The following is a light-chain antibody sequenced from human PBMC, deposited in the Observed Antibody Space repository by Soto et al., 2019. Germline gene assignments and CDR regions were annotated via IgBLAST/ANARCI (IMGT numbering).Light chain of an antibody. V-gene: IGKV1-5*01. CDR1: QNINTW. CDR3: QQYNSYRT. CDR2: RAS. Sequence: DIQMTQSPSTMSASVGDRVTITCRASQNINTWVAWYQHKPGKAPNLLIYRASSLESGVPSRFSGSGSGTESTLTIRSLKPDDFATYYCQQYNSYRTFGQGTKVDIK. J-gene: IGKJ1*01.